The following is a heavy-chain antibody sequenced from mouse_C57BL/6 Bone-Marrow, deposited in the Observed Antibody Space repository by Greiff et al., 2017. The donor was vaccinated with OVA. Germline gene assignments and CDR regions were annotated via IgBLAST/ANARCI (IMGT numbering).Heavy chain of an antibody. Sequence: QVQLQQPGTELVKPGASVKLSCKASGYTFTSYWMHWVKQRPGQGLEWIGVINPGSGGTNYNEKFKGKATLTADKSSSTAYMQLSSLTSEDSAVYFCARWGDVTFDYWGQGTTLTVSS. J-gene: IGHJ2*01. V-gene: IGHV1-53*01. CDR1: GYTFTSYW. CDR3: ARWGDVTFDY. D-gene: IGHD2-13*01. CDR2: INPGSGGT.